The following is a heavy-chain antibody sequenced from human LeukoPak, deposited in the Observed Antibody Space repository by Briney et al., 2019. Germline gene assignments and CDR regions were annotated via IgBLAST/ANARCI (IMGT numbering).Heavy chain of an antibody. J-gene: IGHJ3*02. Sequence: PGGSLRLSCAASGFTFSSYGMHWVRQAPGKGLEWVAVIWYDGSNKYYADSVKGRFTISRDNSKNTLYLQMNSLRAEDTAVYYCAREGPVVTAGGAFDIWGQGTMVTVSS. CDR1: GFTFSSYG. CDR2: IWYDGSNK. V-gene: IGHV3-33*01. D-gene: IGHD2-21*02. CDR3: AREGPVVTAGGAFDI.